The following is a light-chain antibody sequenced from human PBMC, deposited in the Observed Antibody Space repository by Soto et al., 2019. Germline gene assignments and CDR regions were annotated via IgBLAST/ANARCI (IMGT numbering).Light chain of an antibody. V-gene: IGLV1-40*01. Sequence: QTVVTQPPSVSGAPGQRVTISCTGSISNIGAGYDVHWYQQLPGAAPKLLIYGNINRPSGVPDRFSGSMSGTSASLAITGLQAEDEADYFCQSYDSSLSGYVVFGGGTKLTVL. J-gene: IGLJ2*01. CDR1: ISNIGAGYD. CDR3: QSYDSSLSGYVV. CDR2: GNI.